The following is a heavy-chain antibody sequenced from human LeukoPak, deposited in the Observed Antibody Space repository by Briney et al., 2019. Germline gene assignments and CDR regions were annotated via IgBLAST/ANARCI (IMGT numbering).Heavy chain of an antibody. CDR1: QFTFNGSW. J-gene: IGHJ4*02. D-gene: IGHD1-1*01. V-gene: IGHV3-7*01. CDR2: MDPTGSQK. Sequence: PGGSLRLSCADSQFTFNGSWMNWVRQAPGKGLEWVANMDPTGSQKRYVGSVKGRFTISKDNPGASLYLDMHSLRAEDTAIYYWAIWTSGNYWGQGTLVTVSS. CDR3: AIWTSGNY.